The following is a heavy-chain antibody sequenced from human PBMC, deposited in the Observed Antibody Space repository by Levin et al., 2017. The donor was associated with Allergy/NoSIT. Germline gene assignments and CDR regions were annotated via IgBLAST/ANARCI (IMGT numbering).Heavy chain of an antibody. D-gene: IGHD6-13*01. V-gene: IGHV1-2*02. J-gene: IGHJ5*02. CDR3: ARDMFWQQLVHHWFDP. CDR1: GYTFTGYY. Sequence: ASVKVSCKASGYTFTGYYMHWVRQAPGQGLEWMGWINPNSGGTDYAQKFQGRVTMTRDTSIHTAYMELSRLRSDDTAVYYCARDMFWQQLVHHWFDPWGQGTLVTVSS. CDR2: INPNSGGT.